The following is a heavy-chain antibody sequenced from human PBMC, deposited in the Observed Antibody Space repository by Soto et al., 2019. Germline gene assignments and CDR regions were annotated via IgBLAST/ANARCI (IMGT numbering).Heavy chain of an antibody. CDR1: GFTFSSYA. J-gene: IGHJ6*02. CDR3: ARDLLRGVRALYYGMDV. CDR2: ISYDGSNK. Sequence: GGSLRLSCAASGFTFSSYAMHWVRQAPGKGLEWVAVISYDGSNKYYADSVKGRFTISRDNSKNTLYLQVNSLRAEDTAVYYCARDLLRGVRALYYGMDVWGQGTTVTVSS. V-gene: IGHV3-30-3*01. D-gene: IGHD3-10*01.